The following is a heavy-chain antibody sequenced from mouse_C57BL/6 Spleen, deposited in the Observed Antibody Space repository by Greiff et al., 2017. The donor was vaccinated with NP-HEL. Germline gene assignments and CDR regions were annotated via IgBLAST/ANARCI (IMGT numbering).Heavy chain of an antibody. V-gene: IGHV1-69*01. CDR1: GYTFTSYW. D-gene: IGHD4-1*01. CDR2: IDPSDSYT. CDR3: ARLNWDLDY. Sequence: QVQLQQPGAELVMPGASVKLSCKASGYTFTSYWMHWVKQRPGQGLEWIGEIDPSDSYTNYNQKFKGKSTLTVDKSSSTAYMQLSSLTSEDSAVYYCARLNWDLDYWGQGTSVTVSS. J-gene: IGHJ4*01.